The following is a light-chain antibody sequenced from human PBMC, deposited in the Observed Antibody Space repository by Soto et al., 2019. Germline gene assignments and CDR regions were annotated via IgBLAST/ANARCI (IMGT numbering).Light chain of an antibody. Sequence: EIVLTQSPGTLSLSPGERATLSCRASQSVSSSYLAWYQQKPGRAPRLLIYGASSRATGIPDRFSGSGSGTDFTLTISRLEPEDFAVYYCQQYGRWWTFGQGTKVEIK. J-gene: IGKJ1*01. V-gene: IGKV3-20*01. CDR1: QSVSSSY. CDR2: GAS. CDR3: QQYGRWWT.